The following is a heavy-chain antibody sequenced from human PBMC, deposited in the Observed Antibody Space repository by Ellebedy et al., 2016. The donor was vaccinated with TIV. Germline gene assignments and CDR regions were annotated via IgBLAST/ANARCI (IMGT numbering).Heavy chain of an antibody. CDR2: IYAVGST. CDR1: GFTVSNSY. Sequence: GESLKISCAASGFTVSNSYMAWVRQAPGKDLEWVSIIYAVGSTYYADSVKARFTVTRDKSRNTLFLHMNSLRAADTALYYCARGPGTYDILDSWGQGTLVAVSS. D-gene: IGHD3-9*01. V-gene: IGHV3-53*01. CDR3: ARGPGTYDILDS. J-gene: IGHJ4*02.